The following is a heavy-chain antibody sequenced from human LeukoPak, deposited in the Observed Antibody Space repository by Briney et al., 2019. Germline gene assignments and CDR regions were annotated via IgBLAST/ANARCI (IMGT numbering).Heavy chain of an antibody. V-gene: IGHV4-34*01. Sequence: SETLSLTCAVYGGSFSGYYWSWIRQPPGKGLEWIGEINHSGSTNYNPSLKSRVTISVDTSKNQFSLKLSSVTAADTAVYYCARGSKSQWLRSGGNFDYWGQGTLVTVSS. CDR1: GGSFSGYY. D-gene: IGHD5-12*01. CDR2: INHSGST. J-gene: IGHJ4*02. CDR3: ARGSKSQWLRSGGNFDY.